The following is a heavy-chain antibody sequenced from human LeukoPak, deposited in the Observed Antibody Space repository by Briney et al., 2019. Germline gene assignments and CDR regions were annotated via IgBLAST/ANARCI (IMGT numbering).Heavy chain of an antibody. CDR2: IRYDGSDK. CDR1: GFSFSTYG. CDR3: AKDGAFDY. V-gene: IGHV3-30*02. Sequence: GGSPRLSCAASGFSFSTYGVHWVRQAPGKGLEWVAFIRYDGSDKYYVDSVRGRFTISRDNSKNTLYLQMNSLRAEDTAVYYCAKDGAFDYWGQGTLVTVSS. J-gene: IGHJ4*02.